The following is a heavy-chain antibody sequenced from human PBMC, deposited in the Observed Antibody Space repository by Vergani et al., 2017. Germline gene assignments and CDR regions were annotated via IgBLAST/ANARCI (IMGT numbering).Heavy chain of an antibody. CDR1: GFTFSRYN. Sequence: EVQLMESGGGLVQPGGSLRLSCAVSGFTFSRYNMNWVRQAPGKGLEWVSYISRSHSIIYYADSVKGRFTISRDNAKNSLYLQMNSLRAEDTAVYYCGRVGSGSYEYYYYYYGMDVWGQGTTVTVSS. J-gene: IGHJ6*02. D-gene: IGHD3-10*01. CDR3: GRVGSGSYEYYYYYYGMDV. CDR2: ISRSHSII. V-gene: IGHV3-48*01.